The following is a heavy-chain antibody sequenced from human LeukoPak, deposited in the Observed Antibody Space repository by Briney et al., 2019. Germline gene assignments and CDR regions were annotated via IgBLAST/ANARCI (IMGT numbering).Heavy chain of an antibody. J-gene: IGHJ6*02. Sequence: GGSLRLSCAASGFTFSSYAMHWVRQAPGEGLEWVAVISYDGSNKYYADSVKGRFTISRDNSKNTLYLQMNSRRAEDTAVYYCARPDYGDHIYYYYGMDVWGQGTTVTVSS. CDR2: ISYDGSNK. CDR3: ARPDYGDHIYYYYGMDV. CDR1: GFTFSSYA. D-gene: IGHD4-17*01. V-gene: IGHV3-30-3*01.